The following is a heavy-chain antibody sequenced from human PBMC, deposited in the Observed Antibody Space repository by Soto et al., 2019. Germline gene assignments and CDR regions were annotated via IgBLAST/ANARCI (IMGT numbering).Heavy chain of an antibody. CDR1: GFTFKGYY. D-gene: IGHD2-21*01. CDR3: VRGDTYYSEWYFQY. J-gene: IGHJ4*02. CDR2: ISTYNGIT. V-gene: IGHV1-18*01. Sequence: QIQLVQSGAEVKKPGASVKVSCKTSGFTFKGYYIYWVRQALGQGLELMGWISTYNGITQYTESLQDRVTMTIETSASTAHLEPRSLTSEDTAVYFCVRGDTYYSEWYFQYWGQGTLVIVSS.